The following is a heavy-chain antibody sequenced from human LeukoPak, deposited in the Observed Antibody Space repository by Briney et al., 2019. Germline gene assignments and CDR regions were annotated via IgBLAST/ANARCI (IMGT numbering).Heavy chain of an antibody. Sequence: GGSLRLSCAASGFTFGSFAMSWVRQAPGKGLEWVSAISGSGGSTYYADSVKGRFTISRDNSKNTLYLQMNSLRAEDTAVYYCAKGNDFWSGSYYYYYYMDVWGKGTTVTVSS. D-gene: IGHD3-3*01. J-gene: IGHJ6*03. CDR1: GFTFGSFA. CDR3: AKGNDFWSGSYYYYYYMDV. V-gene: IGHV3-23*01. CDR2: ISGSGGST.